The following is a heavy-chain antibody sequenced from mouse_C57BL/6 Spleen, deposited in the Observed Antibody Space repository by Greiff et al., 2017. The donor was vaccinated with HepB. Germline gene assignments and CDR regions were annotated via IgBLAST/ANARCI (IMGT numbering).Heavy chain of an antibody. J-gene: IGHJ3*01. CDR2: INPSNGGT. Sequence: QVQLQQSGTELVKPGASVKLSCKASGYTFTSYWMHWVKQRPGQGLEWIGNINPSNGGTNYNEKFKSKATRTVDQSSSTDYMQLSSLTSEDSAVYYFARGVYYGNKAWFAYWGQGTLVTVSA. CDR1: GYTFTSYW. CDR3: ARGVYYGNKAWFAY. V-gene: IGHV1-53*01. D-gene: IGHD2-1*01.